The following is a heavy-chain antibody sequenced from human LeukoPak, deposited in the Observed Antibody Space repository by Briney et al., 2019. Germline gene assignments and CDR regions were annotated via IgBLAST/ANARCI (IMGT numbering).Heavy chain of an antibody. CDR2: ISVYSGNT. J-gene: IGHJ4*02. D-gene: IGHD3-22*01. Sequence: ASVKVSCKASGYTFTTYGISWLRQAPGQGLEWMGWISVYSGNTNYAHKLQGRVTMTTDPSTSTAYMGLRSLRSEDTAVYYCARKEVDSSGYFLNFDYWGQGTLVTVSS. CDR3: ARKEVDSSGYFLNFDY. V-gene: IGHV1-18*01. CDR1: GYTFTTYG.